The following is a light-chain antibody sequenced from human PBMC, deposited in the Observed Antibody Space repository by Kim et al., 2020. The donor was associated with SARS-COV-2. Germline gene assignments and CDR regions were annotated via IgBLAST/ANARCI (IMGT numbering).Light chain of an antibody. V-gene: IGLV3-1*01. CDR3: QAWDSSTVV. CDR1: KLGDKY. CDR2: QDN. J-gene: IGLJ2*01. Sequence: SVSPGQTASITCSGDKLGDKYTCWYQQKPGQSPVLVIYQDNKRPSGIPERFSGSNSGNTATLTISGTQAMDEADYFCQAWDSSTVVFGGGTQLTV.